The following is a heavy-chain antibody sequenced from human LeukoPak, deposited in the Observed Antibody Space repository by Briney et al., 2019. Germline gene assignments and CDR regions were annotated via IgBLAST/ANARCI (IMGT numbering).Heavy chain of an antibody. D-gene: IGHD6-19*01. CDR2: ISVDGETA. V-gene: IGHV3-23*01. Sequence: GGSLRLSCTVSGFSVSNSGMSWVRQAPGKGLELISAISVDGETALYADSVKGRFIISRDNSKNTLYLQMSSLRAEDTAVDYCAQGYLSGWYPHWGQGSLVSLSP. CDR1: GFSVSNSG. J-gene: IGHJ4*01. CDR3: AQGYLSGWYPH.